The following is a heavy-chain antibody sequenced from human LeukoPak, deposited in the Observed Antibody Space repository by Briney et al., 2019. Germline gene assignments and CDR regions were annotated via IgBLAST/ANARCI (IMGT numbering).Heavy chain of an antibody. CDR1: GFTFSTYA. CDR3: ARSTSVTPTEFDY. J-gene: IGHJ4*02. Sequence: GASLRLSCSASGFTFSTYAMTWVRQAPGKGLEWVSAISDGGSGTYYVDSVKGRFTISRDNSKNTLYLQMNSLRAEDTAVYYCARSTSVTPTEFDYWGQGTLVTVSS. D-gene: IGHD4-17*01. CDR2: ISDGGSGT. V-gene: IGHV3-23*01.